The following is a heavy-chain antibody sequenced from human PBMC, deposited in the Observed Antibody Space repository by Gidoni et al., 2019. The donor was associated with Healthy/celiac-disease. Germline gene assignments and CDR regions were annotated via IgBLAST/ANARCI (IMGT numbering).Heavy chain of an antibody. CDR2: IIPICGTA. CDR1: GGTFSSYA. Sequence: QVQLVQSGAEVTQPGSSVKVSCKASGGTFSSYALSWVRQAPGQGLEWMGGIIPICGTANDAQKFQGRVTITADKSTSTAYMELSSLRSEDTAVYYGASSYYDSSGYEYSFDYWGQGTLVTVSS. D-gene: IGHD3-22*01. J-gene: IGHJ4*02. V-gene: IGHV1-69*06. CDR3: ASSYYDSSGYEYSFDY.